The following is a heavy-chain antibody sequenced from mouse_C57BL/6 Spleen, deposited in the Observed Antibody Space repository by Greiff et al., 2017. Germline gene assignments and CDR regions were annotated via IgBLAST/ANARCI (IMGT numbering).Heavy chain of an antibody. Sequence: QVQLKQPGAELVKPGASVKVSCKASGYTFTSYWMHWVKQRPGQGLEWIGRIHPSDSDTNYNQKFKGKATLTVDKSSSTAYMQLSSLTSEDSAVYYCAIYSKDYAMDYWGQGTSVTVSS. CDR1: GYTFTSYW. J-gene: IGHJ4*01. CDR2: IHPSDSDT. V-gene: IGHV1-74*01. D-gene: IGHD2-5*01. CDR3: AIYSKDYAMDY.